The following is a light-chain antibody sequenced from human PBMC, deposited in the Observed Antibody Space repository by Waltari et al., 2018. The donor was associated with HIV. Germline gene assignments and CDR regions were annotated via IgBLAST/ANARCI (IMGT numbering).Light chain of an antibody. V-gene: IGKV4-1*01. CDR1: QSVLYSSDNKNY. CDR2: WAS. CDR3: HQYYSAPWT. Sequence: DIVMTQSPDSLAVSLGETATINCKSSQSVLYSSDNKNYLAWSQQKPGQPPKLLIYWASTRESGVPDRFSGSGSGTDFTLTISSLQAEDVAVYYRHQYYSAPWTFGQGTKVEI. J-gene: IGKJ1*01.